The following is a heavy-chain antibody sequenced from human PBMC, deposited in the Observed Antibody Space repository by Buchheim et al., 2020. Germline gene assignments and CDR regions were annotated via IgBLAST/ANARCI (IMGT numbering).Heavy chain of an antibody. CDR3: ARVGYYYGSGSYSWVGVGGWDPTYGMDV. J-gene: IGHJ6*02. D-gene: IGHD3-10*01. V-gene: IGHV3-7*01. Sequence: EVQLVESGGGLVQPGGSLRLSCAASGFTFSSYWMSWVRQAPGKGLEWVANIKQDGSEKYYVDSVKGRFTISRDNAKNSLYLQMNSLRAEDTAVYYCARVGYYYGSGSYSWVGVGGWDPTYGMDVWGQGTT. CDR1: GFTFSSYW. CDR2: IKQDGSEK.